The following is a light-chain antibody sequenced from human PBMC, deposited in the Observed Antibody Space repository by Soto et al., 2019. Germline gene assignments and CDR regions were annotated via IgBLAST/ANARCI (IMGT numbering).Light chain of an antibody. Sequence: DIQMTQSPSSLSASVGDRVTITCQASDDISNYLNWYQQKPGKAPKVLIYDASHLESGVPSRFSGGGSGTDFTFTISSLQAEDIATYCCQQYANPPLPFGPGTKVDIK. CDR2: DAS. CDR3: QQYANPPLP. V-gene: IGKV1-33*01. CDR1: DDISNY. J-gene: IGKJ3*01.